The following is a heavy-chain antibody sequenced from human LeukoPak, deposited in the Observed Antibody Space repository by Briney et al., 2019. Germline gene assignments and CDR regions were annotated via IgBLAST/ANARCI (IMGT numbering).Heavy chain of an antibody. D-gene: IGHD2-15*01. J-gene: IGHJ4*02. CDR1: GGTFSSYA. V-gene: IGHV1-69*04. CDR2: IIPILGIA. Sequence: SVKVSSKASGGTFSSYAISWVRQAPGQGLEWMGRIIPILGIANYAQKFQGRVTITADKSTSTAYMELSSLRSEDTAVYYCARDRGGGSCYYCWGQGTLVTVSS. CDR3: ARDRGGGSCYYC.